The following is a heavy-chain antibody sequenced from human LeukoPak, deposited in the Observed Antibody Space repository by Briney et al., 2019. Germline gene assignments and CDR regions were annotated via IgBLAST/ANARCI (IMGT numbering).Heavy chain of an antibody. J-gene: IGHJ2*01. Sequence: ASVWVSCKASGGTFSSYAISWVRQAPGQGLEWMGRIIPILGIANYAQKFQGRVTITADKSTSTAYMELSSLRSEDTAVYYCARAEMVRRYFDLWGRGTLVTVSS. D-gene: IGHD5-24*01. CDR3: ARAEMVRRYFDL. CDR1: GGTFSSYA. V-gene: IGHV1-69*04. CDR2: IIPILGIA.